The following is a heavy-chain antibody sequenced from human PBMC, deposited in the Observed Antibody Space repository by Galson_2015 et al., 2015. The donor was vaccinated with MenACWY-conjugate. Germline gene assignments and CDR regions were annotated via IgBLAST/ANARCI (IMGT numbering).Heavy chain of an antibody. CDR2: IYPGDSDT. V-gene: IGHV5-51*01. CDR1: GYSFTSYW. CDR3: ARQGGYYDSSGQHHDAFDI. D-gene: IGHD3-22*01. Sequence: QSGAEVKKPRESLKISCKGSGYSFTSYWIGWVRQMPGKGLEWMGIIYPGDSDTRYSPSFQGQVTISADKSISTAYLQWSSLKASDTAMYYCARQGGYYDSSGQHHDAFDIWGQGTMVTVSS. J-gene: IGHJ3*02.